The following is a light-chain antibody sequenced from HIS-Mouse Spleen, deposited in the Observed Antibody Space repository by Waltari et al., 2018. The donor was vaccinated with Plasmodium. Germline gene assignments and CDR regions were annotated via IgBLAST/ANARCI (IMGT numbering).Light chain of an antibody. V-gene: IGLV2-23*01. CDR2: EGS. J-gene: IGLJ2*01. Sequence: QSALTQPASVSGSPGQSITISCTGTSSDVGSYNLVSWYQQHPGKAPKRMIYEGSKRTSGVSNRFSGSKSGNTASLTISGLQAEDEADYYCCSYAGSRMVFGGGTKLTVL. CDR1: SSDVGSYNL. CDR3: CSYAGSRMV.